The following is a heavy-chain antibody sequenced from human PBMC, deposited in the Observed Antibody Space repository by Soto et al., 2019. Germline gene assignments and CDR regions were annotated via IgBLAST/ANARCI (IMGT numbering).Heavy chain of an antibody. CDR1: GGTFSSYA. J-gene: IGHJ5*02. CDR3: AAYLLAVRGAVNWFDP. CDR2: IIPIFGTA. V-gene: IGHV1-69*13. D-gene: IGHD3-10*01. Sequence: SVKVSCKASGGTFSSYAISWVRQAPGQGLEWMGGIIPIFGTANYAQKFQGRVTITADESTSTAYMELSSLRSEDTAVYYCAAYLLAVRGAVNWFDPWGQGTLVTAPQ.